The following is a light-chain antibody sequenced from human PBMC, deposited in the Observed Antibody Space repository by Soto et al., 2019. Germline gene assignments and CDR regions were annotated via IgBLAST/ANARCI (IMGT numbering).Light chain of an antibody. CDR1: QSVSSTW. J-gene: IGKJ2*01. V-gene: IGKV3-20*01. CDR2: GAS. Sequence: ETVLTQSPGTLSLYPGERATLSCRASQSVSSTWLAWYQQKPGQPPRLLIYGASSRASGIPDRFSGSGSGTEFTLTISRLEPEDFAVYYCQQYGSSRYSFGQGTKLEIK. CDR3: QQYGSSRYS.